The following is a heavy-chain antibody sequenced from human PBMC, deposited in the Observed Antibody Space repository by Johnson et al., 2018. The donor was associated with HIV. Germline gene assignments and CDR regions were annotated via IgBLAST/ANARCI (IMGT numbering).Heavy chain of an antibody. CDR1: GFTFDDYG. CDR2: IKQDGSEK. V-gene: IGHV3-7*01. Sequence: VQLVESGGGVVRPGGSLRVSCAVSGFTFDDYGMSWVRQAPGKGLEWVANIKQDGSEKYYADSVKGRFTISKDNSRNTLFLHMNSLRADDTAVYYCAIGRGEFPRHAFDIWGQGTMVTVSS. D-gene: IGHD3-10*01. CDR3: AIGRGEFPRHAFDI. J-gene: IGHJ3*02.